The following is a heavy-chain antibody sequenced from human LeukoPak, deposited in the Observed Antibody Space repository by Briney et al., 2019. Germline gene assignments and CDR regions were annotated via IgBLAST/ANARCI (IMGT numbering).Heavy chain of an antibody. Sequence: SETLSLTCTVSGGSISSYYWSWIRQPPGKGLEWIGYIYYSGSTNYIPSLKSRVTISVDTSKNQFSLKLSSVTAADTAVYYCARAVGQYSSSSLYYYYMDVWGKGTTVTVSS. D-gene: IGHD6-6*01. CDR3: ARAVGQYSSSSLYYYYMDV. CDR2: IYYSGST. CDR1: GGSISSYY. J-gene: IGHJ6*03. V-gene: IGHV4-59*08.